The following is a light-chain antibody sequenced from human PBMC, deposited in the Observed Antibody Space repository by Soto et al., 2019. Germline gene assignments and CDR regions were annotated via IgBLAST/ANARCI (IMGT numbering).Light chain of an antibody. Sequence: EIVMTQSPATLCVSPGERATLSCRASQSVSSNLAWYQQKPGQAPRLLIYGASTRATGIPARFSGSGSGTEFTLTISSLQSEDFAVYYCQQYNNRRTFGQGTKVEIK. CDR1: QSVSSN. J-gene: IGKJ1*01. CDR2: GAS. V-gene: IGKV3-15*01. CDR3: QQYNNRRT.